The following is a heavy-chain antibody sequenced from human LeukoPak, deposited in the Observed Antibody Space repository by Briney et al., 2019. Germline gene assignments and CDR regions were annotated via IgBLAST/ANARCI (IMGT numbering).Heavy chain of an antibody. V-gene: IGHV3-11*01. CDR2: ISSSGSAI. CDR3: ARALAAAGTFWFDP. D-gene: IGHD6-13*01. J-gene: IGHJ5*02. CDR1: GFTFSDYY. Sequence: GSLRLSCAASGFTFSDYYMSWIRQATGKGLEWVSYISSSGSAIYYADSVKGRFTISRDNAKNSLYLQMNSLRAEDTAVYYCARALAAAGTFWFDPWGQGTLVTVSS.